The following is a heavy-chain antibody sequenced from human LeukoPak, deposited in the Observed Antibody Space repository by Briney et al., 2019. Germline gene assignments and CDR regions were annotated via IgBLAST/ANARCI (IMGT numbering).Heavy chain of an antibody. CDR1: GFTFSSYA. D-gene: IGHD6-13*01. CDR2: ISGSGDST. V-gene: IGHV3-23*01. Sequence: GGSLRLSCAASGFTFSSYAMSWVRQAPGKGLEWVSAISGSGDSTYYGDSVKGRFSISRDNSKNTLYLQMNSLRAEDTAVYYCAKTRPLDSSSWSHGDYWGQGTLVTVSS. J-gene: IGHJ4*02. CDR3: AKTRPLDSSSWSHGDY.